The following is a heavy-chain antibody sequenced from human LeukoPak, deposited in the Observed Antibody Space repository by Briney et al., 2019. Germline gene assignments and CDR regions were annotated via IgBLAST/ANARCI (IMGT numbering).Heavy chain of an antibody. CDR3: ARNTAPGYGLDV. V-gene: IGHV1-2*02. D-gene: IGHD5-18*01. CDR1: GYTFTGYY. Sequence: GASVKVSCKASGYTFTGYYMHWVRQAPGQGFEWMGWIHPNSGATGYAQNFQGRVTMTGDTSISTAYMDLSRLRSDDTAVYYCARNTAPGYGLDVWGQGTPVTVSS. J-gene: IGHJ6*02. CDR2: IHPNSGAT.